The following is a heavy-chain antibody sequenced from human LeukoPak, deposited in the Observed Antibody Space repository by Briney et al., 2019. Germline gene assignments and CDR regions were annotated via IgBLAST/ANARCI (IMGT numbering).Heavy chain of an antibody. CDR1: GFTFGDDA. V-gene: IGHV3-49*03. D-gene: IGHD4-23*01. Sequence: GGSLRLSCTASGFTFGDDAVSWFRQAPGKGLEWAGFIRGKAYGGTTEYAASVKGRFTISRDDSKSIAYLQMNSLRTEDTAVYYCSRYGGNGPDYWGQGTLVTVPS. CDR3: SRYGGNGPDY. CDR2: IRGKAYGGTT. J-gene: IGHJ4*02.